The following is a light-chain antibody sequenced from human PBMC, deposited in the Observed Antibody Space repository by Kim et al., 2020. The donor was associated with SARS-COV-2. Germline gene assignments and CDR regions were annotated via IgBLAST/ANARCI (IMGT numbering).Light chain of an antibody. Sequence: EIVLTQSPATLSLSPGERATLSCRASQSVGSFLAWYQQRPGQAPRLLIYDSSNRASDIPARFSGSGSGTDFTLIISSLEPEDSAIYYCQQRITWPPITVGQGKRLEIK. CDR2: DSS. CDR3: QQRITWPPIT. V-gene: IGKV3-11*01. J-gene: IGKJ5*01. CDR1: QSVGSF.